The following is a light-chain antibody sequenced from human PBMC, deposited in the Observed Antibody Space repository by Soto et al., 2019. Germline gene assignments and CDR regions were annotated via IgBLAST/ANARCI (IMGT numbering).Light chain of an antibody. CDR3: QQYGSSPPIT. CDR1: QSVSSSY. J-gene: IGKJ5*01. Sequence: EIVLTQSPGTLSLSPGERATLSCRASQSVSSSYLAWYQQKPGLAPRLLIYGASSRATGIPDRFSGSESGTDFTLTISRLEPEDFAVYYCQQYGSSPPITFGQGTRLEIK. V-gene: IGKV3-20*01. CDR2: GAS.